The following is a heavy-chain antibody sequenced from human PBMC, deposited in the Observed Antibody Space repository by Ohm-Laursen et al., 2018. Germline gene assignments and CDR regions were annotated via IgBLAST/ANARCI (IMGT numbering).Heavy chain of an antibody. Sequence: SLRLSCAASGFTFDDYAMHWVRQAPGKGLEWVSAISGSGDNTYYADSVKGRFTISRDNSKNTLYLQMNSLRPEDTALYHCAKDKDEVVGYYGMDVWGQGTTVTVSS. CDR1: GFTFDDYA. V-gene: IGHV3-43*02. CDR2: ISGSGDNT. CDR3: AKDKDEVVGYYGMDV. J-gene: IGHJ6*02. D-gene: IGHD2-15*01.